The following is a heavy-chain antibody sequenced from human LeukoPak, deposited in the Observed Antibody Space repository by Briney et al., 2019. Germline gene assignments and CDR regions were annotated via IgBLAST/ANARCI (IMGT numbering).Heavy chain of an antibody. Sequence: GGSLRLSCAASGFTFNNYAMSWVRQAPGKGLEWVSGISGSGGSTYNAVSVKGRFTISRDNSKNTLYLQMNSLRAEDTAVYYCAKAYSGSYRYFDYRGQGTLVTVSS. V-gene: IGHV3-23*01. D-gene: IGHD1-26*01. CDR3: AKAYSGSYRYFDY. CDR2: ISGSGGST. J-gene: IGHJ4*02. CDR1: GFTFNNYA.